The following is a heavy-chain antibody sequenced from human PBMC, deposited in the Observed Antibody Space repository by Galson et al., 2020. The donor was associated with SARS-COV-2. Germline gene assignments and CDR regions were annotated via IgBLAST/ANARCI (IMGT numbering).Heavy chain of an antibody. V-gene: IGHV3-9*01. CDR2: ISWDSLSI. J-gene: IGHJ4*02. CDR3: AKTRFAGLISPAGTGNYFEY. CDR1: GFTLDDYA. D-gene: IGHD6-13*01. Sequence: GGSLRLSCAASGFTLDDYAMYWVRQAPGQGLEWVSGISWDSLSITYADSVKGRFTTSRDNAKNSLYLQMNSLRAEDTALYFCAKTRFAGLISPAGTGNYFEYWGQGALVTVSS.